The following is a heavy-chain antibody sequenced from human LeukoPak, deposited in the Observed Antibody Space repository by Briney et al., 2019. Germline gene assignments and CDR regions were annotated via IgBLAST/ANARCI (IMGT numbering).Heavy chain of an antibody. J-gene: IGHJ1*01. V-gene: IGHV3-7*01. CDR2: IKQDGSEK. D-gene: IGHD3-3*02. CDR1: GFTFSSYW. Sequence: GGSLTLSCAASGFTFSSYWMSWVRQAPGKGLEWVANIKQDGSEKYYVDSVKGRFTISRDNAKNSLYLQMNSLRAEDTAVYYCATWVTYSQYVQHWGQGTLVTVSS. CDR3: ATWVTYSQYVQH.